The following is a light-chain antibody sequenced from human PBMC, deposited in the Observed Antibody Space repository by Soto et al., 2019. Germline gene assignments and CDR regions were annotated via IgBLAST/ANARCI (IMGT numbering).Light chain of an antibody. CDR3: CSFADSSTSYV. CDR1: SSDVGSYNL. V-gene: IGLV2-23*01. J-gene: IGLJ1*01. CDR2: EGT. Sequence: QSVLTQPASVSGSPGQSITISCTGTSSDVGSYNLVSWYQQHPGKAPKLMIYEGTKRPSGVSNRFSASKSGNTASLTISGLQAEDEADYYCCSFADSSTSYVFGTGTKLTVL.